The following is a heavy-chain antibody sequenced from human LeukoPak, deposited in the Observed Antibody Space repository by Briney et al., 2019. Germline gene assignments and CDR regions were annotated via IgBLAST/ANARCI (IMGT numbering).Heavy chain of an antibody. J-gene: IGHJ4*02. D-gene: IGHD3-10*01. Sequence: GGSLRLSCAASGFIFSRYGMSWVRQAPGKGLEWVSAISGSGGFTYYADSVKGRFTISRDNSKNTLYLQMNSLRAEDTAVYYCAKSVLLWFGEVLYEDYFDSWGQGTLVTVSS. CDR1: GFIFSRYG. CDR2: ISGSGGFT. V-gene: IGHV3-23*01. CDR3: AKSVLLWFGEVLYEDYFDS.